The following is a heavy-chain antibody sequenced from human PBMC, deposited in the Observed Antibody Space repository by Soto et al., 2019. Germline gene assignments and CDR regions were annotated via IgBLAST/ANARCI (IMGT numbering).Heavy chain of an antibody. CDR1: GFTFSLYW. Sequence: EVQSVESGGGLVKPGGSLRLSCAASGFTFSLYWLTWVRQAPGKGLEWVANINQDGSETYYVDSVRGRFTISRDNAKNSLYLQMNSLRADDTAVYYCARNDWTAFDFWGQGTLVTVSS. J-gene: IGHJ4*02. V-gene: IGHV3-7*05. CDR3: ARNDWTAFDF. CDR2: INQDGSET. D-gene: IGHD1-1*01.